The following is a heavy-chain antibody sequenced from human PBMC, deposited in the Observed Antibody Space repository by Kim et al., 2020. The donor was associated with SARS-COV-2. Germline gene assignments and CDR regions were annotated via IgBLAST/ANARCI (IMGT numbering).Heavy chain of an antibody. Sequence: GGSLRLSCAASGFTVSSNYMSWVRQAPGKWLEWVSVIYSGGSTYYADSVKGRFTISRHNSKNTLYLQMNSLRAEDTAVYYCARDIPTQQLVVGDYYGMDVWGQGTTVTVSS. V-gene: IGHV3-53*04. D-gene: IGHD6-13*01. CDR2: IYSGGST. J-gene: IGHJ6*02. CDR1: GFTVSSNY. CDR3: ARDIPTQQLVVGDYYGMDV.